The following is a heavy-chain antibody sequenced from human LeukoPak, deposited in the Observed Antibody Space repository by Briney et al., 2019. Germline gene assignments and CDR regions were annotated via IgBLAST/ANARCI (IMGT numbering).Heavy chain of an antibody. V-gene: IGHV3-11*06. J-gene: IGHJ5*02. CDR2: ISSSSSYT. CDR1: GFTFSDYY. Sequence: GGSLRLPCAASGFTFSDYYMSWIRQAPGKGLEWVSYISSSSSYTNYADSVKGRFTISRDNAKNSLYLQMNSLRAEDTAVYYCARDLVDYYDSSANNWFDPWGQGTLVTVSS. D-gene: IGHD3-22*01. CDR3: ARDLVDYYDSSANNWFDP.